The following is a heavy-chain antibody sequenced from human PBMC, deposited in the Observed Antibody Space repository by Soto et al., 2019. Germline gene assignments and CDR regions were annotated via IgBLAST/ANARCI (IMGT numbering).Heavy chain of an antibody. CDR1: GFTFSSYA. D-gene: IGHD3-22*01. J-gene: IGHJ2*01. Sequence: QTGGSLRLSCAASGFTFSSYAMHWVRQAPGKGLEYVSAISSNGGSTYYADSVKGRFTISRDNSKNTLYLQMGSLRAEDMAVYYCARGGSGYVRWYFDLWGRGTLVTVSS. CDR3: ARGGSGYVRWYFDL. V-gene: IGHV3-64*02. CDR2: ISSNGGST.